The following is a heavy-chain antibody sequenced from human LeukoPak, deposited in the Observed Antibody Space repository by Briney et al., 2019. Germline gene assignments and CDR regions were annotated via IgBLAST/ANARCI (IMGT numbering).Heavy chain of an antibody. CDR3: ARNRYGDYTPDY. Sequence: ASVKVSCKASGYDFTGYYMHCVRQAPGQGLEWMGWINPKTGGTNYAQKFRGRVTMTRDTSISTAYMELSRVRSDDTAVYYCARNRYGDYTPDYWGQGTLVTVSS. V-gene: IGHV1-2*02. CDR1: GYDFTGYY. CDR2: INPKTGGT. J-gene: IGHJ4*02. D-gene: IGHD4-17*01.